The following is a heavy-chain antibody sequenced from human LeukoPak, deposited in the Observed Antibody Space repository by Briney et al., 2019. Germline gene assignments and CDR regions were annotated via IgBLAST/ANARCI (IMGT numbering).Heavy chain of an antibody. CDR1: GFTFSSYA. CDR2: ISYDGSNK. CDR3: ARDAAYGYDRFDY. D-gene: IGHD4-17*01. J-gene: IGHJ4*02. V-gene: IGHV3-30*04. Sequence: GGSLRLSCAASGFTFSSYAMHWGRQAPGKRLEWVAVISYDGSNKYYADSVKGRVTISRDNSKNTLYLQMNSLRAEDTAVYYCARDAAYGYDRFDYWGQGTQVTVSS.